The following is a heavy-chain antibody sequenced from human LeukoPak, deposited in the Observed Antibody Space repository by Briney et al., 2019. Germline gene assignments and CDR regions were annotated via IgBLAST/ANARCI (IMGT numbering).Heavy chain of an antibody. Sequence: SETLSLTCTVSGGSISSYYWSWIRQPAGKGLEWIGRTYTSGSTNYNPSLKSRVTMSVDTSKNQFSLKLSSVTAADTAVYYCARVSGSGILVDGAFDIWGQGTMVTVSS. V-gene: IGHV4-4*07. CDR1: GGSISSYY. CDR3: ARVSGSGILVDGAFDI. CDR2: TYTSGST. D-gene: IGHD3-10*01. J-gene: IGHJ3*02.